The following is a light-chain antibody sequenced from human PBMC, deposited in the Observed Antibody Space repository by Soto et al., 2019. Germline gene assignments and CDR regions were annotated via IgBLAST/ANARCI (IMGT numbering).Light chain of an antibody. CDR2: DAS. CDR3: HQSSSTPLN. V-gene: IGKV1-39*01. Sequence: DVQMTQSPSSLSASVGDSVTITCRASQSVFNHLSWFQQRPGKGPKLLIYDASSLHAGVPSRFSSRGYETDLTVTISTVQPGDFAIYYCHQSSSTPLNFGRGTRVELK. CDR1: QSVFNH. J-gene: IGKJ4*01.